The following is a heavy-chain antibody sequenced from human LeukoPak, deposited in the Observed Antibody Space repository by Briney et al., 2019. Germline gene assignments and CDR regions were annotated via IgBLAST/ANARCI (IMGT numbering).Heavy chain of an antibody. Sequence: GGSLRLSCAVSGITLSNYGMSWVRQAPGKGLEWVAGISDRGSRTNYADSVKGRFTISTDHPKNTLYLQMNSLRAEDTAVYFCAKRGVVIRVILVGFQKEAYYFDSWGQGALVTVSS. J-gene: IGHJ4*02. D-gene: IGHD3-22*01. V-gene: IGHV3-23*01. CDR3: AKRGVVIRVILVGFQKEAYYFDS. CDR1: GITLSNYG. CDR2: ISDRGSRT.